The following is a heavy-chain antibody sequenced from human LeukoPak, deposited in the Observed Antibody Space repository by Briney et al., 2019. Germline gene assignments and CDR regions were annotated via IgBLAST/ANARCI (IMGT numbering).Heavy chain of an antibody. CDR1: GGSVSGGSYY. J-gene: IGHJ4*02. CDR2: IYYSGST. CDR3: AREGGYSGYDYWY. D-gene: IGHD5-12*01. V-gene: IGHV4-61*01. Sequence: SETLSLTCAVSGGSVSGGSYYWSWIRQPPGKGLEWIGYIYYSGSTNYNPSLKSRVTISVDTSKNQFSLKLSPVTAADTAVYYCAREGGYSGYDYWYWGQGTLVTVSS.